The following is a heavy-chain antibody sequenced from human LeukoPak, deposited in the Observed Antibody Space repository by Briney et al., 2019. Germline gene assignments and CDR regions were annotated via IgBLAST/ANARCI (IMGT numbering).Heavy chain of an antibody. D-gene: IGHD6-6*01. CDR2: ISYDGSSK. CDR1: GFTFSTYA. CDR3: AKGAGSSSFDY. J-gene: IGHJ4*02. Sequence: PGGSLRLSCAASGFTFSTYAMHWVRQAPGKGLEWVAVISYDGSSKYYADSVKGRFTISRDNSKNTLYLQMNSLRAEDTAVYYCAKGAGSSSFDYWGQGTLVTVSS. V-gene: IGHV3-30-3*01.